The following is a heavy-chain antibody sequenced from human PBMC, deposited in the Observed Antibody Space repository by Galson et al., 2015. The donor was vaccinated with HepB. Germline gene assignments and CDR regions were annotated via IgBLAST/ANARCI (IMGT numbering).Heavy chain of an antibody. CDR3: AKDLSVLGIAVAGTCDY. D-gene: IGHD6-19*01. CDR1: GFTFSSYA. J-gene: IGHJ4*02. CDR2: ISGSGGST. V-gene: IGHV3-23*01. Sequence: SLRLSCAASGFTFSSYAMSWVRQAPGKGLEWVSAISGSGGSTYYADSVKGRFTISRDNSKNTLYLQMNSLRAKDTAVYYCAKDLSVLGIAVAGTCDYWGQGTLVTVSS.